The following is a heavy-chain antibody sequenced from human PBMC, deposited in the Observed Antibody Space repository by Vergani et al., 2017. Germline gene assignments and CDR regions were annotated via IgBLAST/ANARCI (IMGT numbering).Heavy chain of an antibody. CDR1: GGTFSSYA. D-gene: IGHD3-3*01. CDR3: ASRDITIFGVVIIRGYYYYGMDV. Sequence: QVQLVQSGAEVKKPGSSVKVSCKASGGTFSSYAISWVRQAPGQGLEWMGGIIPIFGTENYAQKFQGRVTITADESTSTAYMELSSLRSEDTAVYYCASRDITIFGVVIIRGYYYYGMDVWGQGTTVTVFS. V-gene: IGHV1-69*01. J-gene: IGHJ6*02. CDR2: IIPIFGTE.